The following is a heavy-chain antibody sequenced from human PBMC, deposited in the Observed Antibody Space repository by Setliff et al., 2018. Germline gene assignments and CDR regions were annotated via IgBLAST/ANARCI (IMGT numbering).Heavy chain of an antibody. J-gene: IGHJ4*02. CDR1: GYTLTELS. CDR3: ATLAFTYYYDSSGYYPHDY. Sequence: ASVKVSCKVSGYTLTELSMHWVRQAPGKGLEWMGGFDPEDGETIYAQKFQGRVTMTEDTSTDTAYMELSSLRSEDTAVYYCATLAFTYYYDSSGYYPHDYWGQGTRVTVSS. CDR2: FDPEDGET. V-gene: IGHV1-24*01. D-gene: IGHD3-22*01.